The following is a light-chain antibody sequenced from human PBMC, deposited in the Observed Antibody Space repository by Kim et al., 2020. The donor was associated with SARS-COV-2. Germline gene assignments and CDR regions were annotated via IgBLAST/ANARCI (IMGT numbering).Light chain of an antibody. V-gene: IGLV3-19*01. J-gene: IGLJ2*01. CDR2: GKN. CDR3: NSRDSSGNQV. CDR1: SLRSYY. Sequence: SSELTQDPAVSVALGQTVRITSQGDSLRSYYASWYQQKPGQAPVLVIYGKNNRPSGIPDRFSGSSSGNTASLTITGAQAEDEADYYCNSRDSSGNQVFGG.